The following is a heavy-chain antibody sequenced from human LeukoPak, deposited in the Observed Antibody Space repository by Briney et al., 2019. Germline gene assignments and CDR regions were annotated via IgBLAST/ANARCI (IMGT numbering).Heavy chain of an antibody. CDR1: GFTFSDYY. V-gene: IGHV3-15*01. Sequence: GGSLRLSCAASGFTFSDYYMSWVRQAPGKGLEWVGRIKSKTDGGTTDYAAPVKGRFTISRDDSKNTLYLQMNSLKTEDTAVYYCTTGSSGWYSYYYYYMDVWGKGTTVTISS. CDR2: IKSKTDGGTT. J-gene: IGHJ6*03. CDR3: TTGSSGWYSYYYYYMDV. D-gene: IGHD6-19*01.